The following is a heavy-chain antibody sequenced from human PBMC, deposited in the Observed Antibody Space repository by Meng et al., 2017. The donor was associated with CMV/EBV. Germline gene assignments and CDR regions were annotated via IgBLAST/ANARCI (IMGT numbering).Heavy chain of an antibody. CDR1: GLTFSSYG. CDR3: AKDGIGRLRYFDLYGMDV. J-gene: IGHJ6*02. Sequence: GESLKISCAASGLTFSSYGMHWVRQAPGKGLEWVAFIRYDGSNKYYADSVKGRFTISRDNSKNTLYLQMNSLRAEDTAVYYCAKDGIGRLRYFDLYGMDVWGQGTTVTVSS. CDR2: IRYDGSNK. V-gene: IGHV3-30*02. D-gene: IGHD3-9*01.